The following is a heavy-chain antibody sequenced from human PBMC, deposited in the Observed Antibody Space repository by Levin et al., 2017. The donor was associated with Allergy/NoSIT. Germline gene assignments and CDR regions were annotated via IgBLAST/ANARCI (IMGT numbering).Heavy chain of an antibody. J-gene: IGHJ4*02. Sequence: GGSLRLSCAASGFTFSSYWMSWVRQAPGKGLEWVANIKQDGSEKYYVDSVKGRFTISRDNAKNSLYLQMNSLRAEDTAVYYCARVRVTKIAGRSFDYWGQGTLVTVSS. D-gene: IGHD4-17*01. CDR3: ARVRVTKIAGRSFDY. CDR1: GFTFSSYW. CDR2: IKQDGSEK. V-gene: IGHV3-7*01.